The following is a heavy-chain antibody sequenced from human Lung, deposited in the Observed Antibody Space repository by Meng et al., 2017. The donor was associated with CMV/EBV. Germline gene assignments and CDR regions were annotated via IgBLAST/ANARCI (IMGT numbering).Heavy chain of an antibody. V-gene: IGHV4-4*02. J-gene: IGHJ4*02. Sequence: SETLSLTCAVSGGSISTSDWWSWVRQPPGKRLEWIGEVYHTGSTNYNPSLKNRVIISVDMSKNQFSLNLSSVTAADTAVYYCARDSPGGYEGYWGQGILVTVSS. CDR3: ARDSPGGYEGY. CDR1: GGSISTSDW. D-gene: IGHD2-15*01. CDR2: VYHTGST.